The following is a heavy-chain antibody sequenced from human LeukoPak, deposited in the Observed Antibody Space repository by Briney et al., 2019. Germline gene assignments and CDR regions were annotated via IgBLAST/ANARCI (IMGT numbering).Heavy chain of an antibody. V-gene: IGHV3-48*01. CDR2: ISSSSSTI. Sequence: GGSLRLSCAASGFTFGSYSMNWVRQAPGKGLEWVSYISSSSSTIYYADSVKGRFTISRDNAKNSLYLQMDSLRAEDTAVYFCARGGSFSLAIAYWGQGTLVTVSS. CDR3: ARGGSFSLAIAY. D-gene: IGHD1-26*01. CDR1: GFTFGSYS. J-gene: IGHJ4*02.